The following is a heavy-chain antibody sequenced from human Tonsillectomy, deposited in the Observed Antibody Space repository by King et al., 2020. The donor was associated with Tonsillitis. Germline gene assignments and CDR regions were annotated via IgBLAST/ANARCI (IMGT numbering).Heavy chain of an antibody. CDR2: IYSGGST. Sequence: VQLVESGGGLDQPGGSLRLSCAASGFTVSSYYMSWVRQAPGKGLEWVSVIYSGGSTYYADSVEGRFTISRHNSKNTRYLQMNSLRGEDTAVYYCARSYYYYYMDVWGKGTTVTVSS. CDR1: GFTVSSYY. V-gene: IGHV3-53*04. J-gene: IGHJ6*03. CDR3: ARSYYYYYMDV.